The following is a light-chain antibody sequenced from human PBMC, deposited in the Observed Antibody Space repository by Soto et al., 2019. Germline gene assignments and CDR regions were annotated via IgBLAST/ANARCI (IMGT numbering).Light chain of an antibody. V-gene: IGKV3-11*01. CDR3: QQYETSPIT. Sequence: EIVLTQSPATLSLSPGERATLSCRASQSVSSYLAWYQQKPGQAPRLLIYDASNRATGIPARFSGSGSGTDFTLTITPLEPEDFAVYFCQQYETSPITFGQGTRLEIK. J-gene: IGKJ5*01. CDR2: DAS. CDR1: QSVSSY.